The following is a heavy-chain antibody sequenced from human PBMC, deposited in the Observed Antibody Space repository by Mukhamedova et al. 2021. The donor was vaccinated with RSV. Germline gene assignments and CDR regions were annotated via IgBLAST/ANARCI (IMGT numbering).Heavy chain of an antibody. V-gene: IGHV3-30-3*01. D-gene: IGHD3-9*01. CDR2: YDGSNK. CDR3: ARDLFHQSSLGDIFY. J-gene: IGHJ4*02. Sequence: YDGSNKHYADSVKGRFTISRDNSKNTLYLQMNSLGVEDTAVYYCARDLFHQSSLGDIFYWGQGTLVTVSS.